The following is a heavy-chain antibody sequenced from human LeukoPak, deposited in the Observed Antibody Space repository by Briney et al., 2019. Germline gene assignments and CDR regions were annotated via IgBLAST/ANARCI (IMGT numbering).Heavy chain of an antibody. J-gene: IGHJ4*02. Sequence: GGSLRLSCAASGFTFSSYAMSWVRQAPGKGLEWVSAISGSGGSTYYADSVKGRFTVSRDNSKNTLYLQMNSLRAEDTAVYYCATNPFLWSGYCDYWGQGTLVTVSS. CDR3: ATNPFLWSGYCDY. CDR2: ISGSGGST. D-gene: IGHD3-3*01. CDR1: GFTFSSYA. V-gene: IGHV3-23*01.